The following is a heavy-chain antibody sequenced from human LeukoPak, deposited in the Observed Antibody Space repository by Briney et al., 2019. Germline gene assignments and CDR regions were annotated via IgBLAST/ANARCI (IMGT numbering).Heavy chain of an antibody. CDR3: ARGDGFLEWLLSAFDI. Sequence: PGGSPRLSCAASGFIFSSNWMHWVRQAPGKGLVWVSRINTDGSSTSYADSVKGRFTISRDNAKNTLYLQMNSLRAEDTAVYYCARGDGFLEWLLSAFDIWGQGTMVTVSS. D-gene: IGHD3-3*01. V-gene: IGHV3-74*01. CDR1: GFIFSSNW. J-gene: IGHJ3*02. CDR2: INTDGSST.